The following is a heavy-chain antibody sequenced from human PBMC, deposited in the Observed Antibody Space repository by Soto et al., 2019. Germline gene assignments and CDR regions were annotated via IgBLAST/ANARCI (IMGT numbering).Heavy chain of an antibody. CDR1: GGAFSSYA. D-gene: IGHD6-6*01. Sequence: ASVKVSCKASGGAFSSYAISWVRQAPGQGLEWMGGIIPIFGTANYAQKFQGRVTITADESTSTAYMEPSSLRSEDTAVYYCARDRGDSSSHYYYYGMDVWGQATTVTVSS. J-gene: IGHJ6*02. V-gene: IGHV1-69*13. CDR2: IIPIFGTA. CDR3: ARDRGDSSSHYYYYGMDV.